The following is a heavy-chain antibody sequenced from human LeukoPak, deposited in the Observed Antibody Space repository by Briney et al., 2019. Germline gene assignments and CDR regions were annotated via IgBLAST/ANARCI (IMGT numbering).Heavy chain of an antibody. D-gene: IGHD1-1*01. Sequence: ASVKVSCKASGGTFSSYAISWVRQAPGQGLEWMGRIIPILGIANYAQKFQGRVTITADKSTSTAYMELSSLRSEDTAVYYCARERNWNDVNPEFDYWGQGTLVTVSS. V-gene: IGHV1-69*04. J-gene: IGHJ4*02. CDR1: GGTFSSYA. CDR2: IIPILGIA. CDR3: ARERNWNDVNPEFDY.